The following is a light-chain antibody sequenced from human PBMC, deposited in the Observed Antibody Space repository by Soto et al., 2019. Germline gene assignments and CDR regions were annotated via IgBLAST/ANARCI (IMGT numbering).Light chain of an antibody. CDR1: SSNIEINY. CDR3: AAWDDTLSGWV. Sequence: QSVLTQPPSASETPGQRVTISCSGGSSNIEINYVYWYQQLPGTAPKLLIYQNNQRPSGVPDRFSGSKSGTSASLAISGLRSEDEADYYCAAWDDTLSGWVFGGGTKLTVL. CDR2: QNN. J-gene: IGLJ3*02. V-gene: IGLV1-47*01.